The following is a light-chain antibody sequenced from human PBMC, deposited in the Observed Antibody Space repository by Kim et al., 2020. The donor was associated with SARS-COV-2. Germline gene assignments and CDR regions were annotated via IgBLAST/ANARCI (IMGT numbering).Light chain of an antibody. CDR2: RNN. J-gene: IGLJ2*01. CDR3: AAWDDSLSGLE. CDR1: ISTIGSYY. Sequence: GQRVTISCSVSISTIGSYYVYWYQQLPGTAPKLLIHRNNQRPSGVPDRFSGSKSGTSASLAISGLRSEDEADYYCAAWDDSLSGLEFGGGTQLTVL. V-gene: IGLV1-47*01.